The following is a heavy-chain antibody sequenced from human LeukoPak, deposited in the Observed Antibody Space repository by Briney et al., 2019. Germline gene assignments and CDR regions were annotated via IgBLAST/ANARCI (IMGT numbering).Heavy chain of an antibody. D-gene: IGHD1-26*01. V-gene: IGHV1-46*01. J-gene: IGHJ3*02. CDR3: ARDGSHLKGYAFDI. CDR2: INPTSGST. Sequence: GASVKVSCKASGYTFTSYYIHWVRQAPGQGLEWMGIINPTSGSTTYAQRFRGRVTMTRDMSTSTVYMELSSLRSEDTAVYYCARDGSHLKGYAFDIWGQGTMVTVSS. CDR1: GYTFTSYY.